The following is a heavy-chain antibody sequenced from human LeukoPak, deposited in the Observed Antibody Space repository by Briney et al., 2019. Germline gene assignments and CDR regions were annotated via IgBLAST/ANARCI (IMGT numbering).Heavy chain of an antibody. D-gene: IGHD2-2*01. Sequence: ASVKVSCKASGYTFTGYYMHWVRQAPGQGLEWMGWINPNSGGTNYAQKFQGRVTMTRDTSISTAYMELSRLRSDDTAVYYCARVKVVVVPGNRARINWFDPWGQGTLVTVSS. CDR3: ARVKVVVVPGNRARINWFDP. CDR1: GYTFTGYY. J-gene: IGHJ5*02. V-gene: IGHV1-2*02. CDR2: INPNSGGT.